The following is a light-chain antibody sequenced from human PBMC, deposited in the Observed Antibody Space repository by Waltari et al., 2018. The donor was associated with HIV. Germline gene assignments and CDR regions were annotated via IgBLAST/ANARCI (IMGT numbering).Light chain of an antibody. CDR1: QTVSIR. V-gene: IGKV3-15*01. CDR2: GAS. J-gene: IGKJ2*01. CDR3: QQYNSWPPRYT. Sequence: EIVMTQSPATLSVSPGESVTLSCRASQTVSIRLAWYQQKPGQAPRLLIYGASTRATGIPARFSGGGSGTEFTLTISSLQSEDFAVYYCQQYNSWPPRYTFGQGTKLEIK.